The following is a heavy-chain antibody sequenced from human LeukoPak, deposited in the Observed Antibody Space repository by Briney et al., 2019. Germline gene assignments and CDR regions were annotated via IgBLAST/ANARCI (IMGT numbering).Heavy chain of an antibody. CDR1: GFTFDDYG. D-gene: IGHD3-9*01. V-gene: IGHV3-20*04. CDR3: ARDSGGYFDRNHFGY. J-gene: IGHJ4*02. Sequence: GGSLRLSCAASGFTFDDYGTSWVRQAPGKGLEWVSGINWNGGSTGYADSVKGRFTISRDNAKNSLYLQMNSLRAEDTAVYYCARDSGGYFDRNHFGYWGQGTLVTVSS. CDR2: INWNGGST.